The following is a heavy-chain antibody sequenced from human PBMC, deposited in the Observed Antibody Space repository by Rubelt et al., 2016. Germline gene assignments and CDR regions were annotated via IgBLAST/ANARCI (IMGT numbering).Heavy chain of an antibody. J-gene: IGHJ4*02. V-gene: IGHV3-15*07. D-gene: IGHD3-22*01. Sequence: WVGRIKSKTDGGTTDYAGTVEGRFTISRDDSKNTLYLQVNSLKTEVTAVYYCATDLNNYDSSEYYPSGYWGQGTRVTVS. CDR2: IKSKTDGGTT. CDR3: ATDLNNYDSSEYYPSGY.